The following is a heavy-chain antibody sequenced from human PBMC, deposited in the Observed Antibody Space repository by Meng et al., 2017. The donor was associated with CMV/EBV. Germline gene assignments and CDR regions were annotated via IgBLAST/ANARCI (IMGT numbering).Heavy chain of an antibody. CDR3: ARARKSPVAGTSRGSYFDY. J-gene: IGHJ4*02. V-gene: IGHV1-2*02. CDR1: GYTFTGYY. CDR2: INPSSGGT. D-gene: IGHD6-19*01. Sequence: ASVKVSCKASGYTFTGYYMHWVRQAPGQGLEWMGWINPSSGGTNYAQKFQGRVTMTRDTSISTAYMELSRLRSDDTAVYYCARARKSPVAGTSRGSYFDYWGQGTRVTVSS.